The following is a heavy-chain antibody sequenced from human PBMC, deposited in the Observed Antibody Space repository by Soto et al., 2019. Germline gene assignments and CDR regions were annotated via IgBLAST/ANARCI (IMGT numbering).Heavy chain of an antibody. CDR1: GFTFSSYA. Sequence: GGSLRLSCAASGFTFSSYAMSWVRQAPGKGLEWVSAISGSGGSTYYADSVKGRFTISRDNSKNTLYLQMNSLRAEDTAVYYCAKDHEGSSWSTLIDYWGQGTLVTVSS. CDR3: AKDHEGSSWSTLIDY. J-gene: IGHJ4*02. CDR2: ISGSGGST. D-gene: IGHD6-13*01. V-gene: IGHV3-23*01.